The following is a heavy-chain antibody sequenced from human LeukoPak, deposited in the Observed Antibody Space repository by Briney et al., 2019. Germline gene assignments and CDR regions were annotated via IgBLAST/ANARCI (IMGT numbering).Heavy chain of an antibody. CDR1: GFTFSSYG. CDR3: AKGIIEVVVPAAISY. Sequence: GGSLRLSCAASGFTFSSYGMHWVRQAPGKGLEWVAFIRYDGSNKYYADSVKGRFTISRDNPKNTLYLQMNSLRAEDTAVYYCAKGIIEVVVPAAISYWGRGTLVTVSS. CDR2: IRYDGSNK. D-gene: IGHD2-2*02. V-gene: IGHV3-30*02. J-gene: IGHJ4*02.